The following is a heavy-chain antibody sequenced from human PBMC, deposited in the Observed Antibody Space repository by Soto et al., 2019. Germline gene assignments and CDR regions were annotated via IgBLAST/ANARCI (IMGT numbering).Heavy chain of an antibody. V-gene: IGHV1-69*12. CDR1: GGTFRTAA. Sequence: QVQLEHSGAEVKKPGSSVKVSCKASGGTFRTAAISWVRQAPGQGLEWMGGIMPVFRTPDYAQKFQGRVTITADESTNTAYMELSGLRSDDTAVYYCARDNDRPQLGGNDYYILDVWGQGTTITVSS. D-gene: IGHD2-8*01. J-gene: IGHJ6*02. CDR2: IMPVFRTP. CDR3: ARDNDRPQLGGNDYYILDV.